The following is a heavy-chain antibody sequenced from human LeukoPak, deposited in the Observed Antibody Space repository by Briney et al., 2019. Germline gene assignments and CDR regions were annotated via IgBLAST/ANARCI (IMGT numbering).Heavy chain of an antibody. Sequence: ASVKVSCKASGYTFTSYYMHWVRQAPGQGLEWMGIINPSGGSTSYAQKFQGRVTMTRDASTSTVYMELSSLRSEDTAVYYCARDSVGGGDCYSWGQGTLVTVSS. CDR2: INPSGGST. CDR3: ARDSVGGGDCYS. J-gene: IGHJ5*02. CDR1: GYTFTSYY. D-gene: IGHD2-21*02. V-gene: IGHV1-46*01.